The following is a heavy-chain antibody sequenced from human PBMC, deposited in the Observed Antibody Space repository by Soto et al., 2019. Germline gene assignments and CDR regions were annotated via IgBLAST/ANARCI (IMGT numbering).Heavy chain of an antibody. CDR3: APLYWAASGTPYYFDY. CDR2: IYWDDDK. V-gene: IGHV2-5*02. Sequence: QITLKESGPTLVKPTQTLTLTCTFSGFSFTTDGMGVGWIRQPPGKALEWLALIYWDDDKRYSPSLKSRLTITKAASRNEVVLTLTNMDPADTATYCCAPLYWAASGTPYYFDYWGQGTLVTVSS. CDR1: GFSFTTDGMG. J-gene: IGHJ4*02. D-gene: IGHD2-15*01.